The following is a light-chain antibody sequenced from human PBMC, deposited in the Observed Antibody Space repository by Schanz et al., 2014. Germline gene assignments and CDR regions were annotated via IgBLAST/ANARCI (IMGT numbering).Light chain of an antibody. CDR2: DTN. Sequence: QAVVTQEPSLTVSPGGTVTLTCGSNTGAVTSGHYPYWFQQKPGQAPRTLIYDTNNKHSWTPTRFSASLLGGKAALTLSGAQPEDEADYHCLLSYSATWVFGGGTKLTVL. V-gene: IGLV7-46*01. J-gene: IGLJ3*02. CDR1: TGAVTSGHY. CDR3: LLSYSATWV.